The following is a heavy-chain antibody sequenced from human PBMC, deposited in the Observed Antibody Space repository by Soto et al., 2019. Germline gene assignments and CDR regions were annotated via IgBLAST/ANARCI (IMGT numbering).Heavy chain of an antibody. V-gene: IGHV1-69*02. CDR2: IIPVIAII. J-gene: IGHJ4*02. CDR3: ASLMGNSTGWVDY. CDR1: GAIFISQT. Sequence: QVQLVQSGAEVKKPGSSVKVSCKASGAIFISQTLSWVRQAPGQGLEWMGRIIPVIAIINYAQKFQDRATITADKSTNTAYMELSNLRREDTAVYFCASLMGNSTGWVDYWGQGTLVTVSS. D-gene: IGHD6-19*01.